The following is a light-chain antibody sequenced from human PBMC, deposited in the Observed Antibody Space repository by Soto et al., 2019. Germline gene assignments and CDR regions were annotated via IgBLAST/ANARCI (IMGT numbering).Light chain of an antibody. V-gene: IGLV2-8*01. Sequence: QSALTQPPSASGSPGQSVTISCTGTNSAVGGYNYVSWYQQHPGKAPRLMIYEVNKRPSGVPYRFSGSKSGNTASLTVSGLQADDEAVYFCSSYAGNNLLVFGGGTKLTVL. CDR2: EVN. J-gene: IGLJ2*01. CDR3: SSYAGNNLLV. CDR1: NSAVGGYNY.